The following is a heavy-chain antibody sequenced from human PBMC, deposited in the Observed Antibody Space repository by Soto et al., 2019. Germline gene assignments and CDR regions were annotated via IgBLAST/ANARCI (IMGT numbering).Heavy chain of an antibody. CDR2: ISGSGGST. Sequence: EVQLLESGGGLVQPGGSLRLSCAASGFTFSSYAMSWVRQAPGKGLEWVSAISGSGGSTYYADSVKGRFTISRDNSKNTLYLQMNSLRAEDTAVYYCAKGVHDYGAYEVPPYYYYGMDVWGQGTTVTVSS. D-gene: IGHD4-17*01. CDR3: AKGVHDYGAYEVPPYYYYGMDV. J-gene: IGHJ6*02. V-gene: IGHV3-23*01. CDR1: GFTFSSYA.